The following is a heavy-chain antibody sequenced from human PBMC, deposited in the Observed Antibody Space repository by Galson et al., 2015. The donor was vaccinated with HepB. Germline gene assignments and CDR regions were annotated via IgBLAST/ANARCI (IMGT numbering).Heavy chain of an antibody. CDR3: TRGGIAAAGTNAFDI. CDR2: IRSKAYGGTT. V-gene: IGHV3-49*04. D-gene: IGHD6-13*01. CDR1: GFTFGDYA. J-gene: IGHJ3*02. Sequence: SLRLSCAASGFTFGDYAMSWVRQAPGKGLEWVGFIRSKAYGGTTEYAASVKGRFTISRDDSKSIAYLQMNSLKTEDTAVYYCTRGGIAAAGTNAFDIWGQGTMVTVSS.